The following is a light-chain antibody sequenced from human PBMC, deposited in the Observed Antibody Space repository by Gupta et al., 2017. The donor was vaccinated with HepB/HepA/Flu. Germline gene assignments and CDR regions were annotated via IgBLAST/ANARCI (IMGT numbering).Light chain of an antibody. CDR2: GDS. CDR1: RSNIGTSSG. V-gene: IGLV1-40*01. CDR3: QSYDNSLSANVI. Sequence: QSVLTPPPSVSGAPGQGTTIPCTGTRSNIGTSSGFHWYQHLQARAPKLLTHGDSNRHAGGPDRFSGSKSGTSAALAITGLQAEEEANYYCQSYDNSLSANVIFGGGTKLTVL. J-gene: IGLJ2*01.